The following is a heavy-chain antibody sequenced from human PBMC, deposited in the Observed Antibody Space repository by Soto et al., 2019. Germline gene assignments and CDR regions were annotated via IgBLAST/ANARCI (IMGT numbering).Heavy chain of an antibody. Sequence: QVQLVQSGAEVKKPGSSVKVSCKASGGTFSSYAISWVRQAPRQGLEWMGGIIPIFGTANYAQKFQGRVTITADESTSTAYMELSSLRSEDTAVYYCASGGTLVVITVYYFDYWGQGTLVTVSS. V-gene: IGHV1-69*01. CDR1: GGTFSSYA. J-gene: IGHJ4*02. CDR2: IIPIFGTA. CDR3: ASGGTLVVITVYYFDY. D-gene: IGHD3-22*01.